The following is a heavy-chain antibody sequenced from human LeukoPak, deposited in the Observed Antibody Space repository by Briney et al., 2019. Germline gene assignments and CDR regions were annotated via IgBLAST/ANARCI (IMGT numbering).Heavy chain of an antibody. CDR1: RVTFYSYS. D-gene: IGHD2-8*01. V-gene: IGHV3-23*01. Sequence: PGGSLRLSCAASRVTFYSYSMAWGRQAPGKGLQWVAVISAYSRAIFYADSVKGRFTISRDNSKNTLYLQMTSLRAEDTAVYYCAREGDRGVLVADYFDYWGQGTLVTVSS. J-gene: IGHJ4*02. CDR3: AREGDRGVLVADYFDY. CDR2: ISAYSRAI.